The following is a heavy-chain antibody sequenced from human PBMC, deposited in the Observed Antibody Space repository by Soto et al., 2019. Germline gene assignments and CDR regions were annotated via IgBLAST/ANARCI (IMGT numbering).Heavy chain of an antibody. Sequence: GGSLRLSCAASGFTFDDYAMHWVRQAPGKGLEWVSGISWNSGSIGYADSVKGRFTISRDNAKNSLYLQMNSLRAEDTALYYCAKAFRRFGELLNRDAFDIWGQGTMVTVSS. V-gene: IGHV3-9*01. CDR2: ISWNSGSI. CDR3: AKAFRRFGELLNRDAFDI. J-gene: IGHJ3*02. D-gene: IGHD3-10*01. CDR1: GFTFDDYA.